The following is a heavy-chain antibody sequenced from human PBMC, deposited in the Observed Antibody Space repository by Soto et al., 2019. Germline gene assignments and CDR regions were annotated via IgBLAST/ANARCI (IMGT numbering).Heavy chain of an antibody. D-gene: IGHD2-15*01. CDR2: IWYDGSIK. V-gene: IGHV3-33*01. J-gene: IGHJ6*02. CDR1: GFTFNTYG. CDR3: ARIDCTGGSCRPYAYYDMDV. Sequence: QVQLVESGGGVVQPGRSLRLSCAASGFTFNTYGMHWVRQAPGRGLEWVAVIWYDGSIKYYADSVKGRFTISRDNSKNTLYLQMNSLRAGDTAVYYCARIDCTGGSCRPYAYYDMDVWGQGTTVTVSS.